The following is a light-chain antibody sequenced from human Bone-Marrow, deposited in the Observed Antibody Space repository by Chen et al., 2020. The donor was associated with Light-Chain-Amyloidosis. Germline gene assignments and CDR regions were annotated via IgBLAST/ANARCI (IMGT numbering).Light chain of an antibody. CDR2: GSS. Sequence: EIVLTQSPGTLSLSPGEGANLSCRASQTISSNYLTWYQQKFGQAPRLLIYGSSSRAAGIPDRFTGSGSGTDFTLTINRLEPEDLAMYYCQQYGTSPLTFGGGTKVEIK. V-gene: IGKV3-20*01. CDR1: QTISSNY. J-gene: IGKJ4*01. CDR3: QQYGTSPLT.